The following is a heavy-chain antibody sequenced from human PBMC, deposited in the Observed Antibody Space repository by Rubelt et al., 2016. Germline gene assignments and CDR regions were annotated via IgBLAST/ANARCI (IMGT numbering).Heavy chain of an antibody. CDR2: IIPVFGTA. D-gene: IGHD6-6*01. CDR1: GGTFSSYA. CDR3: ATTIAIRPYYFDY. J-gene: IGHJ4*02. V-gene: IGHV1-69*01. Sequence: QVQLVQSGAEVKKPGSSVKVSCKASGGTFSSYAISWVRQAPGQGLEWMGGIIPVFGTANYAQKFQGRITTTAAASTSPAYMELSSLRSEDTAVYYCATTIAIRPYYFDYWGQGTLVTVSS.